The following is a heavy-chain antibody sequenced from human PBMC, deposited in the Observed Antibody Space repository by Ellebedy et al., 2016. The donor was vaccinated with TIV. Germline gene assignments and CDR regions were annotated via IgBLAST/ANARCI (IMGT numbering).Heavy chain of an antibody. Sequence: GESLKISXAASGFIFRDHYMSWIRQAPGKGLEWVSDISSTGSYTHYADSVKGRFTISRDNAKNSLYLQMNSLRAEDTAVYYCARDNVNRGAFDIWGQGTTVTVSS. CDR3: ARDNVNRGAFDI. CDR2: ISSTGSYT. CDR1: GFIFRDHY. J-gene: IGHJ3*02. V-gene: IGHV3-11*05. D-gene: IGHD2/OR15-2a*01.